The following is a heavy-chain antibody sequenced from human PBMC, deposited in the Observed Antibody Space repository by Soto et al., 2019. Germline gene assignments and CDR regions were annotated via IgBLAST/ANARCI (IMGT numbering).Heavy chain of an antibody. Sequence: ASVKVSCKASGYTFTSYGISWVRQAPGQGLEWMGWISAYNGNTNYAQKLQGRVTMTTDTSTSTAYMELRSLRSDVTAVYYCAREAWYSSSSVNDYWGQGTLVTVSS. V-gene: IGHV1-18*01. CDR2: ISAYNGNT. D-gene: IGHD6-6*01. J-gene: IGHJ4*02. CDR1: GYTFTSYG. CDR3: AREAWYSSSSVNDY.